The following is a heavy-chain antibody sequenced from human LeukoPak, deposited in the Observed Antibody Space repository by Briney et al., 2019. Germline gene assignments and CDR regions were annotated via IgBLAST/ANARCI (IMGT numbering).Heavy chain of an antibody. D-gene: IGHD3-9*01. CDR2: INTSGNT. CDR1: GGSISDYY. V-gene: IGHV4-4*07. Sequence: SESLSLTCSVSGGSISDYYWSWIRQPAGKGLEWIGRINTSGNTNYNPSLKSRVTMSLGTSKNQISLKLRSVAAADTAVYYCARDQTVYYDIFSGQNWFDPWGQGTLVTVSS. J-gene: IGHJ5*02. CDR3: ARDQTVYYDIFSGQNWFDP.